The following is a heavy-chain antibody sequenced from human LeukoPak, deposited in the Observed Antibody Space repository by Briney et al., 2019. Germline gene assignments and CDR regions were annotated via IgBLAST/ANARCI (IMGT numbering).Heavy chain of an antibody. J-gene: IGHJ4*02. CDR3: ASVPYYDSSGYYYYY. V-gene: IGHV4-34*01. D-gene: IGHD3-22*01. Sequence: SETLSLTCAVYVGSFSGYYWSWIRQPPGKGLEWIGEINHSGSTYYNPSLKSRVTISVDTSKNQFSLKLSSVTAADTAVYYCASVPYYDSSGYYYYYWGQGTLVTVSS. CDR2: INHSGST. CDR1: VGSFSGYY.